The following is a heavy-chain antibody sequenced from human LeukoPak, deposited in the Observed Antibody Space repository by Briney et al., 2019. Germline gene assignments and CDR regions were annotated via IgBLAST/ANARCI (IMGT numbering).Heavy chain of an antibody. D-gene: IGHD6-19*01. CDR3: TKPTGSGGGLDY. CDR2: ISYDGSNK. V-gene: IGHV3-30*18. Sequence: GGSLRLSCAASGFTFGSCWMNWVRQTPGKGLEWVAGISYDGSNKYYAESVRGRFAISRDNSKNALSLQMNSLRSEDMAVYYCTKPTGSGGGLDYWGQGTLVTVSS. J-gene: IGHJ4*02. CDR1: GFTFGSCW.